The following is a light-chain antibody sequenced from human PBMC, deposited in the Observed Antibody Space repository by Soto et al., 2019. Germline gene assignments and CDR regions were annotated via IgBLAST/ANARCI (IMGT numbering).Light chain of an antibody. CDR3: QHYDSWPPL. CDR2: GAS. V-gene: IGKV3-15*01. J-gene: IGKJ3*01. CDR1: QSVRDN. Sequence: EIVMTQSPTTLSVSPGERATLSCRASQSVRDNLAWYQQKPGQVPRLLIYGASTRATGIPARFSGSGSGTEFTLTISSLQSEDFAVYYCQHYDSWPPLFGPGTKVDIK.